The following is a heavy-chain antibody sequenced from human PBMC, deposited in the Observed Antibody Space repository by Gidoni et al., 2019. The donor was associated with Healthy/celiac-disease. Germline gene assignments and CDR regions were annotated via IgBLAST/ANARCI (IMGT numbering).Heavy chain of an antibody. D-gene: IGHD1-26*01. V-gene: IGHV3-48*04. CDR2: ISSSSSTI. CDR3: ARPLGSGSYDYFDY. Sequence: EVQLVESGVGLVQPGGSLRLSCAASGFTFSSYSMNWVRQAPGKGLEWVSYISSSSSTIYYAASVKGRFTISRDNAKNSLYLQMNSLRAEDTAVYYCARPLGSGSYDYFDYWGQGTLVTVSS. CDR1: GFTFSSYS. J-gene: IGHJ4*02.